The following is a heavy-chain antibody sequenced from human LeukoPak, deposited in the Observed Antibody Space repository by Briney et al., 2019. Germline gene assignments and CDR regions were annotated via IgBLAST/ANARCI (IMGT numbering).Heavy chain of an antibody. CDR1: GYTSTKYD. V-gene: IGHV1-8*03. Sequence: ASVKVSCKASGYTSTKYDINWVRQATGQGPEWMGWMNPKNGNTGYAQKFQGRVTFNRDTTTSTAYMELSSLTSEDTAIYYCARETTTNDGVLDYWGQGTLVTVSS. CDR3: ARETTTNDGVLDY. D-gene: IGHD4-11*01. J-gene: IGHJ4*02. CDR2: MNPKNGNT.